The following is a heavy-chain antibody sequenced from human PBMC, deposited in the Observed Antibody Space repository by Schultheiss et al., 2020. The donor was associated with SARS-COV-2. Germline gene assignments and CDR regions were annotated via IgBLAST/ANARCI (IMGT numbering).Heavy chain of an antibody. CDR2: ISYDGSNK. CDR1: GFTFSSYA. D-gene: IGHD2-15*01. CDR3: AREGSGWYFDY. Sequence: GESLKISCAASGFTFSSYAMNWVRQAPGKGLEWVAVISYDGSNKYYADSVKGRFTISRDNSKTTLYLQMNSLRAEDTAVYYCAREGSGWYFDYWGQGTLVNVSS. J-gene: IGHJ4*02. V-gene: IGHV3-30*04.